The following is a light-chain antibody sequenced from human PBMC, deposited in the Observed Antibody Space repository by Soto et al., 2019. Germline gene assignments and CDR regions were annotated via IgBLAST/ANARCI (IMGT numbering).Light chain of an antibody. Sequence: EIVMTQSPATLSVSPGEGATVSCRASQSVSSHLAWYQHKPGQAPRLLFYDASTRATGIPARFSGSGSGTEFTLTISSLQSEDFAVYYCQHDHGWPITFGKGTRLEIK. CDR3: QHDHGWPIT. CDR1: QSVSSH. CDR2: DAS. V-gene: IGKV3-15*01. J-gene: IGKJ5*01.